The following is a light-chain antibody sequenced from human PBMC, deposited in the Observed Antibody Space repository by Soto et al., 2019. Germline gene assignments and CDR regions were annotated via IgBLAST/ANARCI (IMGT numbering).Light chain of an antibody. CDR2: EGS. J-gene: IGLJ1*01. CDR1: SSDVGSYNL. CDR3: CSYAGNTNV. V-gene: IGLV2-23*01. Sequence: QSVLTQPASVSGSPGQSITISCTGTSSDVGSYNLVSWYQQHPGKAPKLMIYEGSKRPSGVSSRFSGSKSGNTASLTISGLQAEDEADYYCCSYAGNTNVLGTGTKVTVL.